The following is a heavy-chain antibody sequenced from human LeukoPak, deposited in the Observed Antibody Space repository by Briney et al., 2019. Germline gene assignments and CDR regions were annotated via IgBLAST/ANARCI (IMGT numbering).Heavy chain of an antibody. CDR2: ISGSGDTT. V-gene: IGHV3-23*01. D-gene: IGHD2-2*01. Sequence: PGGSLRLSCAASGFTFSSYAMSWVRQAPGKGLEWVSAISGSGDTTYYADSVKGRFTISRDNSKNTLYLQMNSLRAEDTAVYYCAKGGAGYCSSTSCLYYFDYWGQGTLVTVST. CDR1: GFTFSSYA. J-gene: IGHJ4*02. CDR3: AKGGAGYCSSTSCLYYFDY.